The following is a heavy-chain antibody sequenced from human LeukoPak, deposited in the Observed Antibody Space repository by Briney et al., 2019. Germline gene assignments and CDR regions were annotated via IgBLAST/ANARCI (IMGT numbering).Heavy chain of an antibody. V-gene: IGHV3-33*06. CDR3: AKAGAYGAINT. CDR1: GFTFSSSG. CDR2: IWYDGSNR. Sequence: GGSLRLSCAASGFTFSSSGMHWVRQAPGKGLEWVAVIWYDGSNRYYADPVKGRFTVSRDNSKNTLYLQMNSLRAEDTAVYFCAKAGAYGAINTWGQGTLVTVSS. D-gene: IGHD3-10*01. J-gene: IGHJ5*02.